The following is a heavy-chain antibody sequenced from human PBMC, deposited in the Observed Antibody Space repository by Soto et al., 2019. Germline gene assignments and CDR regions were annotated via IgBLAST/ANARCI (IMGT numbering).Heavy chain of an antibody. CDR3: TRDGVVLVTPIIY. CDR1: GFTFGDYA. J-gene: IGHJ4*02. CDR2: IRSKAYGGTT. V-gene: IGHV3-49*03. D-gene: IGHD2-21*02. Sequence: PGGSLRLSCTASGFTFGDYAMSWFRQAPGKGLEWVGFIRSKAYGGTTEYAASVKGRFTISRDDSKSIAYLQMNSLKTEDTAVYYCTRDGVVLVTPIIYWGQGTLVTVSS.